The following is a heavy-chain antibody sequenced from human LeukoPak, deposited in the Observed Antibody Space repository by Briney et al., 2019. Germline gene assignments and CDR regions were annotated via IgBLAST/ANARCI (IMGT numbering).Heavy chain of an antibody. CDR2: ITSGGTGT. D-gene: IGHD6-19*01. CDR3: AREAGDSSGWSD. V-gene: IGHV3-21*01. J-gene: IGHJ4*02. Sequence: GGSLRLSCVASGFTFSSYAMSWVRQTSEKGLEWVSTITSGGTGTHYADSVKGRFTISRDNAKNSLYLHMNNLRAEDTALYYCAREAGDSSGWSDWGQGTLVTVSS. CDR1: GFTFSSYA.